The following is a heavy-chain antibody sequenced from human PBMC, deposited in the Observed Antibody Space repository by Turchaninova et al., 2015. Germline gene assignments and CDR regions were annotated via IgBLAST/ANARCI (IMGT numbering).Heavy chain of an antibody. CDR2: ISYDGRSK. D-gene: IGHD2-21*01. Sequence: QVQLVESGGGVVQPGRSLRLSCAASGFSFNNYGMHWVRQAPGKGLDWVAVISYDGRSKYYIDSVKGRFTISRDNSQNTLYLQMNFLSSEDTAVYDCAKPMVMSPLFDSWGQGTLVTVS. J-gene: IGHJ4*02. CDR3: AKPMVMSPLFDS. V-gene: IGHV3-30*18. CDR1: GFSFNNYG.